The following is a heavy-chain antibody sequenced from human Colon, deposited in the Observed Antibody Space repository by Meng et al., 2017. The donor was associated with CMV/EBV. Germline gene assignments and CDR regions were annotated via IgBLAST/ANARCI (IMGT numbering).Heavy chain of an antibody. Sequence: LRLSCTVSGGSISSGDYYWSWIRQPPGKGLEWIGYIYYSGSTYYNPSLKSRVTISVDTSKNQFSLQLSSVTAADTAVYYCARVVSVVVPAAIPYYFDYWGQGTLVTVSS. CDR1: GGSISSGDYY. V-gene: IGHV4-30-4*08. D-gene: IGHD2-2*01. J-gene: IGHJ4*02. CDR3: ARVVSVVVPAAIPYYFDY. CDR2: IYYSGST.